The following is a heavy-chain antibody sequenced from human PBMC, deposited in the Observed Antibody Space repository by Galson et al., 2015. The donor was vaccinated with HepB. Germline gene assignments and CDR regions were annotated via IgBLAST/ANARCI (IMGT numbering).Heavy chain of an antibody. CDR1: GVTFTSYT. J-gene: IGHJ4*02. CDR2: IIPILGIT. D-gene: IGHD6-13*01. CDR3: AMYSSSWYESPHFDY. Sequence: SVKVSCKVSGVTFTSYTINWVRQAPGQGLEWMGRIIPILGITHYSQTFQGRVTITADKSTTTASMELSSLGSDDTALYYCAMYSSSWYESPHFDYWGQGTLVTVSS. V-gene: IGHV1-69*02.